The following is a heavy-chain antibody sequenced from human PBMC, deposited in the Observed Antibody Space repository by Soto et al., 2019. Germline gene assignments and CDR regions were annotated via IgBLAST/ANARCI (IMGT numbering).Heavy chain of an antibody. Sequence: SETLSLTCTVSGDSISTYYWSWIRQPPGKGLEWIAYIYYTGNTYYNPSLKSRVTISMDTSKNQFSLKLSSVTAADTAVYYCARYYYDSSGYYYGWFDPWGQGTLVTVSS. J-gene: IGHJ5*02. V-gene: IGHV4-59*01. CDR1: GDSISTYY. CDR2: IYYTGNT. D-gene: IGHD3-22*01. CDR3: ARYYYDSSGYYYGWFDP.